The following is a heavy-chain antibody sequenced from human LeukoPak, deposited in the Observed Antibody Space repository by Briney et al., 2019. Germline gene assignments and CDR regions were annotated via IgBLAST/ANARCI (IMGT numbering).Heavy chain of an antibody. D-gene: IGHD1-26*01. Sequence: ASVKVSCKVSGYTLTELSMHWLRQAPGKGLEWMGGFDPEDGETIYAQRFQGRVTMTEDTSTDTAYMELSSLRSEDTAVYYCATPLIVGAPIHYGMDVWGQGTTVTVSS. CDR3: ATPLIVGAPIHYGMDV. V-gene: IGHV1-24*01. CDR2: FDPEDGET. CDR1: GYTLTELS. J-gene: IGHJ6*02.